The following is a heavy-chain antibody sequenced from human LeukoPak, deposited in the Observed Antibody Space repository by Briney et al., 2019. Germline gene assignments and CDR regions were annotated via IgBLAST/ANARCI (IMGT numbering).Heavy chain of an antibody. CDR1: GFTFSPYS. Sequence: GGSLRLSCAASGFTFSPYSMNWVRQAPGRGLEWISYISGRSSTIYYADSVRGRFTISRDNAKHSMYLQMNSLRAEDTAVYYCARDRLTSGSYFFDYWGQGTLVTVSS. J-gene: IGHJ4*02. CDR2: ISGRSSTI. D-gene: IGHD1-26*01. V-gene: IGHV3-48*01. CDR3: ARDRLTSGSYFFDY.